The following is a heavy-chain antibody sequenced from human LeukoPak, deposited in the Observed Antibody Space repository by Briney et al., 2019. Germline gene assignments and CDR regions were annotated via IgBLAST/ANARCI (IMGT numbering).Heavy chain of an antibody. Sequence: GGSLRLSCAASGFTFTNYAMTWVRQAPGKGLEWVSVIGASGAYTYYSDSVKGRFTVSRDNSQNTLSLQVSSLRAGDTDVYYCARGWGGSLGVYYFDYWGQGTLVTVSS. CDR3: ARGWGGSLGVYYFDY. CDR2: IGASGAYT. CDR1: GFTFTNYA. V-gene: IGHV3-23*01. D-gene: IGHD3-16*01. J-gene: IGHJ4*02.